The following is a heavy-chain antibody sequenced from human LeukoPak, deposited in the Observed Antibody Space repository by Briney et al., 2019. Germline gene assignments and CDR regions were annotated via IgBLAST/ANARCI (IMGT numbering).Heavy chain of an antibody. J-gene: IGHJ4*02. Sequence: ASVKVSCKASGCTFTSYDINWVRQATGQGLEWMGWMNPNSGNTGYAQKFQGRVTMTRNTSISTAYMELSSLRSEDTAVYYCARSSEGIVVGMIDYWGQGTLVTVSS. CDR1: GCTFTSYD. CDR3: ARSSEGIVVGMIDY. V-gene: IGHV1-8*01. CDR2: MNPNSGNT. D-gene: IGHD3-22*01.